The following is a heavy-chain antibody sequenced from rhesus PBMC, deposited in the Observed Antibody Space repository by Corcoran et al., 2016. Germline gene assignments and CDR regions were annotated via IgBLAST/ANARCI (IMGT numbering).Heavy chain of an antibody. Sequence: QVQLQESGPGLVKPSEPLSLTCAVSGGSISSSNWWSWIRQPPGKGLEWIGYISGNIVTTYYNPSLKSRVTISKDTSKNQFSRKLSSVTAADTAVYYCARRSGSWNNFDYWGPGVLVTVSS. V-gene: IGHV4-65*02. D-gene: IGHD6-25*01. CDR2: ISGNIVTT. J-gene: IGHJ4*01. CDR3: ARRSGSWNNFDY. CDR1: GGSISSSNW.